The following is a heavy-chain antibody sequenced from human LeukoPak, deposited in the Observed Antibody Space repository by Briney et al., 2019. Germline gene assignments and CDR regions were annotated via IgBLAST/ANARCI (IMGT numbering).Heavy chain of an antibody. Sequence: SETLSLTCTVSGGSISSGSCYWSWIRQPAGKGLEWIGRIYTSGSTNYNPSLKSRVTISVDTSKNQFSLKLSSVTAADTAVYYCARDRYCSSTSCHYYYYYYMDVWGKGTTVTVSS. V-gene: IGHV4-61*02. J-gene: IGHJ6*03. CDR3: ARDRYCSSTSCHYYYYYYMDV. CDR1: GGSISSGSCY. D-gene: IGHD2-2*01. CDR2: IYTSGST.